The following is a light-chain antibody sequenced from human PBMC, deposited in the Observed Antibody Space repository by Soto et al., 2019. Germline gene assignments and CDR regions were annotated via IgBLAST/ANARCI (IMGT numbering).Light chain of an antibody. CDR2: DAS. CDR3: QQYKSYLYT. Sequence: DIQMTQSPSTLSASVGDRVTITCRASHSISSWLAWYQQKPGKAPKLLIYDASSLESGVPSRFSGSGSGTEFTLTISSLQPDDFATYYCQQYKSYLYTFGQGTKVDIK. CDR1: HSISSW. J-gene: IGKJ2*01. V-gene: IGKV1-5*01.